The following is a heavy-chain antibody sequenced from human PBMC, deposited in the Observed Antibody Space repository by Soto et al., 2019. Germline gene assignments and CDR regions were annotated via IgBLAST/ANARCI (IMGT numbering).Heavy chain of an antibody. D-gene: IGHD3-22*01. CDR1: GITFSDSY. CDR3: ARGHNYESGVYQYFDY. J-gene: IGHJ4*01. Sequence: QVRLEESGGGLVKPGGSLRLSCAVSGITFSDSYMTWIRQAPGKGLEWVSFISGSRNYTHYADSVKGRFTISRDNAKNLLYLQMDSLRVEDTAVYFCARGHNYESGVYQYFDYWGHGTLVTVSS. CDR2: ISGSRNYT. V-gene: IGHV3-11*06.